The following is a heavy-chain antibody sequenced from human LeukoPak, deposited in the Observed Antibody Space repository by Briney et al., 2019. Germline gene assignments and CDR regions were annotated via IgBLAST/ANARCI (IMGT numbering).Heavy chain of an antibody. CDR3: ATSQYYDFWSGYYGMDV. Sequence: ASVKVSCTVSGYTLTELSMHWVRQAPGEGLEWMGGFDPEDGETIYAQKFQGRVTMTEDTSTDTAYMELSSLRSEDTAVYYCATSQYYDFWSGYYGMDVWGQGTTVTVSS. CDR2: FDPEDGET. J-gene: IGHJ6*02. D-gene: IGHD3-3*01. V-gene: IGHV1-24*01. CDR1: GYTLTELS.